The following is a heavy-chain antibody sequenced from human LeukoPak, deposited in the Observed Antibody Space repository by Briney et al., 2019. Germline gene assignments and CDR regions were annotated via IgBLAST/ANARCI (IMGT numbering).Heavy chain of an antibody. J-gene: IGHJ6*02. CDR2: LIISTTYI. V-gene: IGHV3-21*01. D-gene: IGHD4-17*01. Sequence: PGESLRLSCAASGFTLSSYSMNWVRQAPGKGLEWVSSLIISTTYIYYSDSVRGRFTISRDSAKNSLYLQMNSLRAEDTAVYYCARRATVTYHGMDVWGQGTTVTVSS. CDR1: GFTLSSYS. CDR3: ARRATVTYHGMDV.